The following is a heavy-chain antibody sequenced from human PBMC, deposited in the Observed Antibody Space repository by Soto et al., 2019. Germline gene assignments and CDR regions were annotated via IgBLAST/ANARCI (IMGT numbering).Heavy chain of an antibody. V-gene: IGHV3-48*02. J-gene: IGHJ5*02. D-gene: IGHD6-13*01. CDR3: ARDNGIAGSFDP. CDR1: GFTFRSYS. Sequence: LSCAASGFTFRSYSMNWVRQAPGKGLEWVSYISISSRTIYYADSVKGRFTISRDDAKNSLHLQMNSLRDEDTAVYYCARDNGIAGSFDPWGKGTLVTVSS. CDR2: ISISSRTI.